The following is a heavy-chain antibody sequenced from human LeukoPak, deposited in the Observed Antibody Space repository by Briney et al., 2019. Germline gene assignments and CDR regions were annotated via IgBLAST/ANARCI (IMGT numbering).Heavy chain of an antibody. V-gene: IGHV4-38-2*02. CDR3: ARDPYYYDSSGYSDY. D-gene: IGHD3-22*01. Sequence: GSLRLSCAASGFTFSSYGMSWVRQAPGKGLEWIGTIYHSGSTYYNPSLKSRVTISVDTSKNQFSLKLSSVTAADTAVYYCARDPYYYDSSGYSDYWGQGTLVTVSS. CDR1: GFTFSSYG. J-gene: IGHJ4*02. CDR2: IYHSGST.